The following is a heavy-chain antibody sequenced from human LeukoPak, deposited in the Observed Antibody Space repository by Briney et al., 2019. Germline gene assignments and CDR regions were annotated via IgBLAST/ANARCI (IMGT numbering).Heavy chain of an antibody. CDR3: AKEHMLRGVIYWFDP. CDR1: GFTFSSFA. Sequence: GGSLRLSCAASGFTFSSFAMSWVRQAPEKGLEWVSAVSDSGDISYYADSVKGRFTISRDNSKNTLYLQMNSLRPEDTAVYYCAKEHMLRGVIYWFDPWGQGTLVTVSS. V-gene: IGHV3-23*01. J-gene: IGHJ5*02. CDR2: VSDSGDIS. D-gene: IGHD3-10*01.